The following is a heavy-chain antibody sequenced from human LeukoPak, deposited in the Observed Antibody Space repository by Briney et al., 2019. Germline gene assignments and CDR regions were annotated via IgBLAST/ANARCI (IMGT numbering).Heavy chain of an antibody. J-gene: IGHJ4*02. V-gene: IGHV1-2*02. CDR2: INPNSGGT. Sequence: ASVKVSCKASGYTFTGYYMHWVRQAPGQGLEWMGWINPNSGGTNYAQKFQGRATMTTDTSTSTAYMELRSLRSDDTAVYYCARARATVTNNFDYWGQGTLVTVSS. CDR1: GYTFTGYY. CDR3: ARARATVTNNFDY. D-gene: IGHD4-17*01.